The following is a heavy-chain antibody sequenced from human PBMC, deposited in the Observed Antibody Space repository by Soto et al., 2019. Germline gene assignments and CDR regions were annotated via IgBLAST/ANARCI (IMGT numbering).Heavy chain of an antibody. D-gene: IGHD3-10*01. CDR1: GFTFSSYG. J-gene: IGHJ4*02. CDR2: IWYDGSNK. V-gene: IGHV3-33*01. Sequence: QVQLVESGGGVVQPGRSLRLSCAASGFTFSSYGMHWVRQAPGKGLEWVAVIWYDGSNKYYADSVKGRFTISRDNSKNTLYLQMNSLRAEDTAVYYCARDDQSGSYPCPIDYWGQGTLVTVSS. CDR3: ARDDQSGSYPCPIDY.